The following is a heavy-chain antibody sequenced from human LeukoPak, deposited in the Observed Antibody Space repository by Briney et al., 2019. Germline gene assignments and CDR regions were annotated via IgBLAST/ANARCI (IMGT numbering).Heavy chain of an antibody. J-gene: IGHJ4*02. V-gene: IGHV1-46*01. D-gene: IGHD3-22*01. CDR3: ARIHYDSSAYRDY. CDR1: GYIFTSYY. CDR2: INPIDGST. Sequence: ASVKVSCKASGYIFTSYYMHWMRQAPGQGLEWMGIINPIDGSTSYAQKFQGRVTMTRDMSTSTVYMELSSLRSEDTAVYYCARIHYDSSAYRDYWGQGTLVTVSS.